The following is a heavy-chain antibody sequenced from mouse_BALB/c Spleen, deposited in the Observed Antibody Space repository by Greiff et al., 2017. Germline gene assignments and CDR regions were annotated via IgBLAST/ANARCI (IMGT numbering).Heavy chain of an antibody. Sequence: QVQLQQSGAELVRPGSSVKISCKASGYAFSSYWMNWVKQRPGQGLEWIGQIYPGDGDTNYNGKFKGKATLTADKSSSTAYMQLSSLTSEDSAVYFCARNWDKAYWGQGTLVTVSA. CDR2: IYPGDGDT. CDR1: GYAFSSYW. J-gene: IGHJ3*01. V-gene: IGHV1-80*01. D-gene: IGHD4-1*01. CDR3: ARNWDKAY.